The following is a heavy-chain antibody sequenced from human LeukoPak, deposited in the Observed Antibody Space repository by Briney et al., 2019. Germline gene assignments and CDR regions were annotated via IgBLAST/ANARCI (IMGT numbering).Heavy chain of an antibody. CDR2: IIPIFGTA. Sequence: GASVKVSCKASGGTFSSYAISWVRQAPGQGLEWMGGIIPIFGTANYAQKFQGRVTITADESTSTAYMELSSLRSEDTAVCYCARGREVRGVIDYYYMDVWGKGTTVTVSS. D-gene: IGHD3-10*01. CDR1: GGTFSSYA. V-gene: IGHV1-69*13. J-gene: IGHJ6*03. CDR3: ARGREVRGVIDYYYMDV.